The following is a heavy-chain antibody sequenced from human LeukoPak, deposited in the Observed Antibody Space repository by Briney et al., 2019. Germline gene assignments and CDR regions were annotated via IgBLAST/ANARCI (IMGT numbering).Heavy chain of an antibody. Sequence: SETLSLTRAVYVGCFSGYYWSGIPPPPGKGREWIGEINHSGSTNNNPSLKSRVTISVDTSKNQFSLKLSCVIAADTAVYYCARFVVEYSYGIDYWRQGTLVTVSS. D-gene: IGHD5-18*01. CDR1: VGCFSGYY. J-gene: IGHJ4*02. V-gene: IGHV4-34*01. CDR3: ARFVVEYSYGIDY. CDR2: INHSGST.